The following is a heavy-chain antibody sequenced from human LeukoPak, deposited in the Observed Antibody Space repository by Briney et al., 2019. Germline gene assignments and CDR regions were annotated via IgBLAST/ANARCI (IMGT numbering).Heavy chain of an antibody. V-gene: IGHV1-46*01. Sequence: ASVKLSCKAFGYTFTGYWMHWVRQAPGQGPEWMGVISPSGGSTIYAQKFQGRVTMTRDTSTSTVYMELSSLRSEDTAVYYCARVKSYYYDTSDKDAFDIWGQGTMVTVSS. CDR2: ISPSGGST. J-gene: IGHJ3*02. CDR3: ARVKSYYYDTSDKDAFDI. CDR1: GYTFTGYW. D-gene: IGHD3-22*01.